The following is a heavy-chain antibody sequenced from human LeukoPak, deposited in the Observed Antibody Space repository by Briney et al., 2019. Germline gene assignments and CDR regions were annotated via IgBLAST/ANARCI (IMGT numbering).Heavy chain of an antibody. D-gene: IGHD3-10*01. J-gene: IGHJ4*02. CDR3: ARARRFGDPTGGYFDY. V-gene: IGHV3-64*01. Sequence: PGGSLRLSCAAPGFTFSSYAMHWVRQAPGKGLEYVSAISSNGGSTYYANSVKGRFTISRDNSKNTLYLQMGSLRAEDMAVYYCARARRFGDPTGGYFDYWGQGTLVTVSS. CDR1: GFTFSSYA. CDR2: ISSNGGST.